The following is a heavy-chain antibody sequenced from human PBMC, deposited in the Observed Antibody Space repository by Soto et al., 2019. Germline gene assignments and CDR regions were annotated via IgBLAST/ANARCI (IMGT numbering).Heavy chain of an antibody. V-gene: IGHV4-30-4*01. CDR2: IYYSGST. CDR1: GGSISSGDYY. Sequence: QVQLQESGPGLVKPSQTLSLTCTVSGGSISSGDYYWSWIRQPPGKGLEWIGYIYYSGSTYYNPXXKSRVTISVDXSKHQXXLKLSSVTAADTAVYYCARAFTPYTAAGTLCWFDPWGQGTLVTVSS. J-gene: IGHJ5*02. D-gene: IGHD6-13*01. CDR3: ARAFTPYTAAGTLCWFDP.